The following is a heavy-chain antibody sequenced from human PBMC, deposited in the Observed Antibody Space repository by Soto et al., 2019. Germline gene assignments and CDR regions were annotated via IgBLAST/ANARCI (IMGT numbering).Heavy chain of an antibody. CDR3: ARQYSSGSRNWFDP. CDR2: IYYSGST. D-gene: IGHD6-19*01. J-gene: IGHJ5*02. CDR1: GGSINSSSYF. V-gene: IGHV4-39*01. Sequence: QLQLQESGPGLVKPSETLSLTCSVSGGSINSSSYFWGWVRQPPGKGLEWIGSIYYSGSTYYNPSCRSRVTIAVDTHKNQFSLKLSSVTTADTSVFSCARQYSSGSRNWFDPWGQGTLVTVSA.